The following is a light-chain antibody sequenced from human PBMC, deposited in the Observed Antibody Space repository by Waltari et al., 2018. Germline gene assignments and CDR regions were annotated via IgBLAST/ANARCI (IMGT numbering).Light chain of an antibody. V-gene: IGLV4-69*01. Sequence: QLLLTQSPSASASLGASVKLTCTVSSGHSNYALAWHQQHPHKGPRYLMKVNSDGSHIKGDGIPDRFSGSSSGAERYLTISSLQSEGEADYYCQTGGFGIWVFGGGTKLTVL. CDR1: SGHSNYA. CDR3: QTGGFGIWV. J-gene: IGLJ3*02. CDR2: VNSDGSH.